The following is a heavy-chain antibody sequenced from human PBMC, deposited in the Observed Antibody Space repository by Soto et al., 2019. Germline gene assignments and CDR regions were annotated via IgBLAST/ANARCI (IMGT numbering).Heavy chain of an antibody. J-gene: IGHJ4*02. V-gene: IGHV2-26*01. Sequence: SGPTLVNPTETLTLTCTVSGFSLSNARMGVSWIRQPPGKALEWLAHIFSNDEKSYSTSLKSRLTISKDTSKSQVVLTMTNMDPVDTATYYCXRICEEDTMLVVDCFDYWGQGTLVTVSS. CDR2: IFSNDEK. CDR3: XRICEEDTMLVVDCFDY. D-gene: IGHD3-22*01. CDR1: GFSLSNARMG.